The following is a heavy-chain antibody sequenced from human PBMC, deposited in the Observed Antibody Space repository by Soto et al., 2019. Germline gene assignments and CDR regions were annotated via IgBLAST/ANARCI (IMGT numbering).Heavy chain of an antibody. CDR2: ILYDGTNK. CDR3: AKGRSESSAWFAFDY. J-gene: IGHJ4*02. D-gene: IGHD6-19*01. Sequence: GGSIKLSCAASGFTFSNYGMHWVRQDPGKGLEWVAGILYDGTNKYYGDSVKGRFTISRDNSRNTLYLQMSSLRAEDTAVYYCAKGRSESSAWFAFDYWGQGTLVTVSS. V-gene: IGHV3-30*18. CDR1: GFTFSNYG.